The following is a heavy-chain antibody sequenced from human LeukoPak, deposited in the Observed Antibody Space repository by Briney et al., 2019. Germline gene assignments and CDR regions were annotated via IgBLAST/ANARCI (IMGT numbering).Heavy chain of an antibody. Sequence: PGGSLRLSCAASGFTFDDYAMHWVRQAPGKGLEWVSLISGDGGSTYYADSVKGRFTISRDNSKNSLYLQMNSLRTEDTVLYYRAKVRLRALVALCFDYWGQGTLVTVSS. J-gene: IGHJ4*02. CDR1: GFTFDDYA. V-gene: IGHV3-43*02. D-gene: IGHD2-21*01. CDR2: ISGDGGST. CDR3: AKVRLRALVALCFDY.